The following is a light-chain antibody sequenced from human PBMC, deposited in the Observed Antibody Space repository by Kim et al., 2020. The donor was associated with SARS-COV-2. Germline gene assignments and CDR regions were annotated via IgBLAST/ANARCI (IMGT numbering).Light chain of an antibody. CDR2: VNSDGSH. J-gene: IGLJ3*02. V-gene: IGLV4-69*01. CDR1: SGHNSYA. CDR3: QTWGTGIRV. Sequence: SVKLTCTLSSGHNSYAIAWHQQQPEKGPRYLMKVNSDGSHRKGDGIPDRFSGSSSGAERYLTISSLQSEDEADYYCQTWGTGIRVFGGGTKLTVL.